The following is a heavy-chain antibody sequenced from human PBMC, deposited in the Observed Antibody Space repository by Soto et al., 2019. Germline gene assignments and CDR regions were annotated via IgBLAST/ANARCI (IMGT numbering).Heavy chain of an antibody. Sequence: EVQLVESGGGLVQPGGSLRLSCGASGFTFYTYWMNWVRQAPGMGLEWVANIKSDGSEKYYVDSVKGRFTISRDNTKSSMYLQMNSLRVEDTAMYHCMTEHGGWWGRGNLVTVSS. D-gene: IGHD6-19*01. CDR1: GFTFYTYW. J-gene: IGHJ4*02. V-gene: IGHV3-7*01. CDR2: IKSDGSEK. CDR3: MTEHGGW.